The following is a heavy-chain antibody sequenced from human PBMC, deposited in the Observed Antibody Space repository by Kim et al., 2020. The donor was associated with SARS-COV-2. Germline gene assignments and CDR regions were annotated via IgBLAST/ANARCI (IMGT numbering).Heavy chain of an antibody. Sequence: ASVKVSCKASGYTFTSYAMHWVRQAPGQRLEWMGWINAGNGNTKYSQKFQGRVTITRDTSASTAYMELSSLRSEDTAVYYCARVPSSSLGEDWYFDLWGRGTLVTVSS. CDR1: GYTFTSYA. CDR2: INAGNGNT. CDR3: ARVPSSSLGEDWYFDL. J-gene: IGHJ2*01. D-gene: IGHD6-13*01. V-gene: IGHV1-3*01.